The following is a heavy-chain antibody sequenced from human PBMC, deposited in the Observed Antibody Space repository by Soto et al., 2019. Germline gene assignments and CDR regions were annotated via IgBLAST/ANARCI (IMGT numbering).Heavy chain of an antibody. CDR1: GIIFSNYA. Sequence: EVQLVESGGGLVQPGGSLRLSCAASGIIFSNYAMNWVRQAPGKGLEWVSYISMGSSTKYYSDSVKGRFTISRDDAKNSLFLQMNSLRDEDTAVYYCAMVPPAYWGQGTLVTVSS. CDR2: ISMGSSTK. CDR3: AMVPPAY. J-gene: IGHJ4*02. V-gene: IGHV3-48*02.